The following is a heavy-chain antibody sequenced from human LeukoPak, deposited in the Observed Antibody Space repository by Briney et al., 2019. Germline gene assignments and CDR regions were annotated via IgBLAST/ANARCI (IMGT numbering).Heavy chain of an antibody. CDR3: ATSKNIPAVGNYYFDY. D-gene: IGHD2-2*01. J-gene: IGHJ4*02. CDR1: GFTFSSYG. V-gene: IGHV3-33*01. Sequence: PAGGSLRLSCAASGFTFSSYGMHWVRQAPGKGLEWVALIWYDGSNNYYADSVKGRFTIFRDNSKNTLYLQMNSLRAEDTAVYYCATSKNIPAVGNYYFDYWGQGTLVTVSS. CDR2: IWYDGSNN.